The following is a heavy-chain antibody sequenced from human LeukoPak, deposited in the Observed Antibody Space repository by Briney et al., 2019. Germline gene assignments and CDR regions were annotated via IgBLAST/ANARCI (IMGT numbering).Heavy chain of an antibody. D-gene: IGHD1-7*01. J-gene: IGHJ5*02. CDR2: ISSSGSTI. Sequence: GGSLRLSCAASGFTFSDYYMSWIRQAPGKGLEGVSYISSSGSTIYYADSVKGRFTISRDNAKNSLYLQMNSLRAEDTAVYYCARDGATGTTGSWFDPWGQGTLVTVSS. V-gene: IGHV3-11*04. CDR3: ARDGATGTTGSWFDP. CDR1: GFTFSDYY.